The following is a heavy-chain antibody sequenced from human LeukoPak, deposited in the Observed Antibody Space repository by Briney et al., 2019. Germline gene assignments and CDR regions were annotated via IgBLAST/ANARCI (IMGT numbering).Heavy chain of an antibody. Sequence: PGGSLRLSCAASGFTFSSYGMHWVRQAPGKGLEWVAFIRYDGSNKYYADSVKGRFTISRDNSKNTLYLQMNSLRAEDTAAYYCAKASLLWFGELCADYWGQGTLVTVSS. V-gene: IGHV3-30*02. CDR1: GFTFSSYG. CDR3: AKASLLWFGELCADY. CDR2: IRYDGSNK. D-gene: IGHD3-10*01. J-gene: IGHJ4*02.